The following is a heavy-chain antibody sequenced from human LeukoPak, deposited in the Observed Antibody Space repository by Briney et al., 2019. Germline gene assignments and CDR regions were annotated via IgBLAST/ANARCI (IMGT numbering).Heavy chain of an antibody. CDR2: STKSANTYNT. D-gene: IGHD5-18*01. Sequence: GGPLRLSCAVSGFSFSDHFMDWVRQAPGKGLEWVGRSTKSANTYNTHYAASVKGRFTISRDDSDNSMYLQMNSLKTEDTAVYYCSRARMGDGFNYVWGLGTLVTVSS. J-gene: IGHJ1*01. CDR1: GFSFSDHF. CDR3: SRARMGDGFNYV. V-gene: IGHV3-72*01.